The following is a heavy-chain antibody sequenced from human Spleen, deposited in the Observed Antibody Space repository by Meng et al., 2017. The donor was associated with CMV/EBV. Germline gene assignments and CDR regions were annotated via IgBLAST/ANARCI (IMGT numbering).Heavy chain of an antibody. J-gene: IGHJ4*02. D-gene: IGHD6-6*01. Sequence: SGFTFSSYAMHWVRQAPGKGLEWVGVISYDGSNKYYADSVKGRFTISRDNSKNTLYLQMNSLRAEDTAVYYCARDFYSSSSRMFGFWGQGTLVTVSS. CDR2: ISYDGSNK. CDR1: GFTFSSYA. CDR3: ARDFYSSSSRMFGF. V-gene: IGHV3-30*04.